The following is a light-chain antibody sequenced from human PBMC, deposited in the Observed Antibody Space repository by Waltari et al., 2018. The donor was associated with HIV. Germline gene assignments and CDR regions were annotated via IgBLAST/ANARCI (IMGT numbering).Light chain of an antibody. Sequence: QSALTQPASVSGSPGTSITISCTAPTSHVGGYNSVSWYQLHPGKAPKLMIYAVSNRPSGVSNRFSGSKSDNTASLTISGLQAEDEADYYCSSYTSTSTVYVFGTGTEVTVL. CDR2: AVS. CDR3: SSYTSTSTVYV. V-gene: IGLV2-14*03. CDR1: TSHVGGYNS. J-gene: IGLJ1*01.